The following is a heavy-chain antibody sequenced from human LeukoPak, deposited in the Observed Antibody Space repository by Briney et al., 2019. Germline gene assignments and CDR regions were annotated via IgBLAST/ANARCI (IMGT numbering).Heavy chain of an antibody. Sequence: GGSLRLSCAASGFTFSDYYMSWIRQDPGKGLEWVSYISSSGSTIYYADSVKGRFTISRDNAKDSLYLKMNSLRAEDTAVYYCAKGDDVLTGYYNNGIWDYWGQGTLVTVSS. CDR2: ISSSGSTI. J-gene: IGHJ4*02. D-gene: IGHD3-9*01. CDR1: GFTFSDYY. V-gene: IGHV3-11*01. CDR3: AKGDDVLTGYYNNGIWDY.